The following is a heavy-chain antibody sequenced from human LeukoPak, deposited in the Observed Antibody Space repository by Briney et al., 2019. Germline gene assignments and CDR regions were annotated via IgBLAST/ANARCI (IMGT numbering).Heavy chain of an antibody. D-gene: IGHD5-24*01. V-gene: IGHV5-51*01. J-gene: IGHJ4*02. CDR2: IYPGDSDT. Sequence: GESLKISCKGSGYSFTSYWIGWVRQMPGKGLEWMGIIYPGDSDTRYSPSFQGQVTTSADKSISTAYLQWSSLKASDTAMYYCARYIMADGYNPNFDYWGQGTLVTVSS. CDR1: GYSFTSYW. CDR3: ARYIMADGYNPNFDY.